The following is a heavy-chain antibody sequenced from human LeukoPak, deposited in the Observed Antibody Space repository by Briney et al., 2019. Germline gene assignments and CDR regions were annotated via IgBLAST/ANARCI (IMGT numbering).Heavy chain of an antibody. CDR3: ASNVDTAMVGGDYYFDY. CDR1: GFTVSSNY. J-gene: IGHJ4*02. D-gene: IGHD5-18*01. Sequence: GGSLRLSCAASGFTVSSNYMSWVRQAPGKGLGWVSVIYSGGGTYYTDSVKGRFTISRDNAKDTLYLQMNSLRAEDTAVYYCASNVDTAMVGGDYYFDYWGKGTLLTVS. V-gene: IGHV3-66*01. CDR2: IYSGGGT.